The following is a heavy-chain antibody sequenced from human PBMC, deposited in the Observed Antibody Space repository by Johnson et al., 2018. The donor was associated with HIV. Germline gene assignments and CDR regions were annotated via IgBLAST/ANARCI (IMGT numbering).Heavy chain of an antibody. CDR1: GFTFSDYY. CDR2: ISSSGSTI. D-gene: IGHD1-14*01. CDR3: ATRDPTYRPGAFDL. V-gene: IGHV3-11*04. Sequence: VLVVESGGGLVKPGGSLRLSCAASGFTFSDYYMSWIRQAPGKGLEWVSYISSSGSTIYYSDSVKGRFIISRDNAKNSLYLQMNSLRAEDTAVYYCATRDPTYRPGAFDLWGQVTMVTVSS. J-gene: IGHJ3*01.